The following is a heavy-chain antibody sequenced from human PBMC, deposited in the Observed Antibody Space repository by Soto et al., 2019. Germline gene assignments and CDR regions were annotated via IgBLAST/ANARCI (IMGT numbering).Heavy chain of an antibody. CDR3: GRASSSAYPRILDY. Sequence: GGSLRLSCAASGFTFSSYGMHWVRQAPGKGLEWVAVISYDGSNKYYADSVKGRFTISRDNAKDTLYLQMNSLRVEDTAVYYCGRASSSAYPRILDYWGPGTLVTVSS. CDR1: GFTFSSYG. D-gene: IGHD3-22*01. J-gene: IGHJ4*02. CDR2: ISYDGSNK. V-gene: IGHV3-30*03.